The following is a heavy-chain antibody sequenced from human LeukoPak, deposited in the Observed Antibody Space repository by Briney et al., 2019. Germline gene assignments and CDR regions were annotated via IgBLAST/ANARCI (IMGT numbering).Heavy chain of an antibody. V-gene: IGHV4-30-2*01. D-gene: IGHD3-9*01. CDR2: IYHSGST. J-gene: IGHJ4*02. CDR1: GGSISSGGYS. CDR3: ARGSILGIGGSLSPYYFDY. Sequence: SETLSLTCTVSGGSISSGGYSWSWIRQPPGKGLEWIGYIYHSGSTYYNPSLKSRVTISVDRSKNQFSLKLSSVTAADTAVYYCARGSILGIGGSLSPYYFDYWGQGTLVTVSS.